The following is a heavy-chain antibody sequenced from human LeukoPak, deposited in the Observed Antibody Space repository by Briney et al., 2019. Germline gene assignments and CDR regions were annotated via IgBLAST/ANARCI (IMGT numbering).Heavy chain of an antibody. CDR2: ISGGGDTT. V-gene: IGHV3-23*01. Sequence: AGGSLRLSCAASGFTFSSYAMSWVRQAPGKGLEWVSDISGGGDTTYNADSVKGRFTISRDNSKNTLYLQMNSLRAEDTAVYYCAKDSGIAVTGILGYWGQGTLVTVSS. D-gene: IGHD6-19*01. J-gene: IGHJ4*02. CDR1: GFTFSSYA. CDR3: AKDSGIAVTGILGY.